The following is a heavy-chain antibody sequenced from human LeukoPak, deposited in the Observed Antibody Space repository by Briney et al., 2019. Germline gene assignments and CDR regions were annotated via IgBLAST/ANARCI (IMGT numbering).Heavy chain of an antibody. CDR3: AKYLRSTVTTSYHLDY. Sequence: GGSLRLSCAASGFTFSTYGMHWVRQPPGKGLEWGAVISYDGSNKYYADSVKGRFTISRDNSKNTLYLQMNSVRGEDTAVHYCAKYLRSTVTTSYHLDYWRRGKLVSVCS. CDR2: ISYDGSNK. J-gene: IGHJ4*02. CDR1: GFTFSTYG. D-gene: IGHD4-17*01. V-gene: IGHV3-30*18.